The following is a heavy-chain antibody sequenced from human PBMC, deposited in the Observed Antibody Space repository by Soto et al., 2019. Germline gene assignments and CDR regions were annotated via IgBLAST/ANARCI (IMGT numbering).Heavy chain of an antibody. D-gene: IGHD2-8*01. J-gene: IGHJ5*02. V-gene: IGHV4-31*03. Sequence: PSETLSLTCPVSGGSISSGGYYCSWIRQHPGKGLEWIGYIYYSGSTYYNPSLKSRVTILVDTSKNQFSLKLSSVTAADTDVYYCARGLSVWRHWFDPWGQGTLVTVSS. CDR1: GGSISSGGYY. CDR3: ARGLSVWRHWFDP. CDR2: IYYSGST.